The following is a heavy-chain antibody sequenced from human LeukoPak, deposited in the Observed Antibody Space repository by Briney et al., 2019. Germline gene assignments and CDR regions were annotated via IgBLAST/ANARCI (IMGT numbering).Heavy chain of an antibody. CDR1: GGSITSGEHY. Sequence: SETLSLTCTVSGGSITSGEHYCSWIRQPPGKGLEWIGYVAYTGSTNYNPSLSSRVTMSVDTSKNQFSLKLSSVTAADTAVYYCARVEKGYSSGWYQEYYYYYGMDVWGQGTTVTVSS. CDR2: VAYTGST. J-gene: IGHJ6*02. D-gene: IGHD6-19*01. CDR3: ARVEKGYSSGWYQEYYYYYGMDV. V-gene: IGHV4-30-4*01.